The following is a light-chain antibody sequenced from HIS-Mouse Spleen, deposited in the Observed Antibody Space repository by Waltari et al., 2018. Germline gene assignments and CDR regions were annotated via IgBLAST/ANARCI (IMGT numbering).Light chain of an antibody. Sequence: DIQLTQSPSFLSASVGDRVTITCRASQGISSYLAWYQQKPGKAPKLLIYAESTLQSGVPSRFSGSGSGTEFSLTISSLQPEDFATYYCQQLNSYPRETFGGGTKVWIK. CDR2: AES. CDR1: QGISSY. J-gene: IGKJ4*01. V-gene: IGKV1-9*01. CDR3: QQLNSYPRET.